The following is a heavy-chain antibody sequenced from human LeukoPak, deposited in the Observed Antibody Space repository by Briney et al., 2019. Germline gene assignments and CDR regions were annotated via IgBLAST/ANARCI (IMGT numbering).Heavy chain of an antibody. J-gene: IGHJ4*02. D-gene: IGHD6-19*01. CDR3: ASSSRGGGWYHVAY. CDR2: IYYSGST. V-gene: IGHV4-30-4*01. Sequence: PSQTLSLTCTVSGGSISSGDYYWSWIRQPPGKGLEWIGYIYYSGSTYFNPSLKSRLTISVDTSKNQFSLKLSSATAADTAVYYCASSSRGGGWYHVAYWGQGTLVTVSS. CDR1: GGSISSGDYY.